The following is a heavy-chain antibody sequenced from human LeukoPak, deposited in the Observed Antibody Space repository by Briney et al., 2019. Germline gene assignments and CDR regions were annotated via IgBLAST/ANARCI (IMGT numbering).Heavy chain of an antibody. Sequence: GGSLRLSCAASGFTFSSYGMHWVRQAPGKGLEWVAVIWYDGSNKYYADSVKGRFTISRDNSKNTLYLQMNSLRAEDTAVCYCARDRGRTVPCYFDYWGQATLVTVSP. CDR2: IWYDGSNK. CDR3: ARDRGRTVPCYFDY. CDR1: GFTFSSYG. V-gene: IGHV3-33*01. J-gene: IGHJ4*02. D-gene: IGHD4-17*01.